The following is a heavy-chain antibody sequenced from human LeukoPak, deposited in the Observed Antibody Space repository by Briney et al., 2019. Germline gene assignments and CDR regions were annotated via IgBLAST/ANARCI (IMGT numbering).Heavy chain of an antibody. V-gene: IGHV1-2*02. J-gene: IGHJ5*02. CDR3: ATVGRWAVAGPKFDP. Sequence: ASVKVSCKASGYTFTGYYMHWVRQAPGQGLEWMGWINPNSGGTNYAQKFQGRVTMTRDTSISTAYMELSRLRSDDTAVYYCATVGRWAVAGPKFDPWGQGTLVTVSS. D-gene: IGHD6-19*01. CDR1: GYTFTGYY. CDR2: INPNSGGT.